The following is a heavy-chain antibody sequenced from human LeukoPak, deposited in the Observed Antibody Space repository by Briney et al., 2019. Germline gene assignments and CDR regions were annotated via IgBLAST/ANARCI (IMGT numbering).Heavy chain of an antibody. V-gene: IGHV3-53*05. D-gene: IGHD5-24*01. CDR2: IYPGGST. Sequence: GGSLRLSCAASGFTVSSNYMSWVRQAPGKGLEWVSVIYPGGSTYYADSVKGRFTISRDNSKSTLYLQMNSLRAEDTAVYYCAKFPKGDGYNSDAFDIWGQGTMVTVSS. CDR1: GFTVSSNY. J-gene: IGHJ3*02. CDR3: AKFPKGDGYNSDAFDI.